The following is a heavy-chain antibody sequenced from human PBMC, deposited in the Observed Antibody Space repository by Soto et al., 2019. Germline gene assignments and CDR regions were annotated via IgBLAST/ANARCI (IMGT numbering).Heavy chain of an antibody. Sequence: ASVKVSCKASGGTFSSYAISWVRQAPGQGLEWMGGIIPIFGTANYAQKFQGRVTITADESTSTAYMELSSLRSEDTAVYYFARLSWYSSVDLNWFDPWGQGTLVTVSS. J-gene: IGHJ5*02. V-gene: IGHV1-69*13. D-gene: IGHD6-25*01. CDR3: ARLSWYSSVDLNWFDP. CDR2: IIPIFGTA. CDR1: GGTFSSYA.